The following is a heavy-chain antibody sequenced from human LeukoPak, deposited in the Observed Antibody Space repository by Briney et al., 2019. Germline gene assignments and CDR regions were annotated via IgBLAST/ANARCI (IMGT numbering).Heavy chain of an antibody. CDR1: GFTFSNSA. J-gene: IGHJ4*02. CDR2: IDYDSSHI. V-gene: IGHV3-21*01. Sequence: GGSLRLSCAASGFTFSNSAMNWVRQVPGKGLEWVSSIDYDSSHIYYAASVRGRFTISRDNARNSVYLQMNSLRVEDTAVYYCARDPLRYLRVGHYDYWGRGTLVAVSS. D-gene: IGHD3-9*01. CDR3: ARDPLRYLRVGHYDY.